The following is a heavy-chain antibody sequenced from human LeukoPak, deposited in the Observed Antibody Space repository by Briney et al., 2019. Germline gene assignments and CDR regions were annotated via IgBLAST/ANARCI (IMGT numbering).Heavy chain of an antibody. Sequence: GGSLRLSCAASGFTFSSYSMNWVRQAPGKGLEWVSSISSSSSYIYYADSVKGRFTISRDSAKNSLYLQMNSLRAEDTAVYYCASSLKPGYYDILTGYYPPDYWGQGTLVTASS. CDR1: GFTFSSYS. CDR2: ISSSSSYI. CDR3: ASSLKPGYYDILTGYYPPDY. D-gene: IGHD3-9*01. V-gene: IGHV3-21*01. J-gene: IGHJ4*02.